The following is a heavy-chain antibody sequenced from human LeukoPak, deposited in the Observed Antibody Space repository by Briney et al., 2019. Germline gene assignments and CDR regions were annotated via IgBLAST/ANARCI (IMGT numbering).Heavy chain of an antibody. Sequence: SVKVSCKASGGTFSSYAISWVRQAPGQGLEWMGGIIPIFGTANYAQKFQGRVTITADESTSTAYIELSSLRSEDTAVYYCARGPTVTTKPYYYYGMDVWGKGTTVTVSS. V-gene: IGHV1-69*01. CDR2: IIPIFGTA. CDR3: ARGPTVTTKPYYYYGMDV. D-gene: IGHD4-17*01. CDR1: GGTFSSYA. J-gene: IGHJ6*04.